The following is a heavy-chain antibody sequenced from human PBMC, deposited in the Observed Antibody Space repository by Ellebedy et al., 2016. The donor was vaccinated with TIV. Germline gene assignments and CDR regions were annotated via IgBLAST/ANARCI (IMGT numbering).Heavy chain of an antibody. Sequence: PGGSLRLSSAASGFSFRSYWMSWVRQAPGKGLEWVANIYQDGGVQYYVDSVKGRFTISRDNADNSLFLQMNSLRAEDTAVYYCARRGSYGDYAVQINSWFDTWGRGTLVAVSS. J-gene: IGHJ5*02. V-gene: IGHV3-7*01. D-gene: IGHD4-17*01. CDR1: GFSFRSYW. CDR2: IYQDGGVQ. CDR3: ARRGSYGDYAVQINSWFDT.